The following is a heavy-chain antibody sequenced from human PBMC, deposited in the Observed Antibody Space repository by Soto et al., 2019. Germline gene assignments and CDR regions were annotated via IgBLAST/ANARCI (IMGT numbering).Heavy chain of an antibody. CDR3: AREGTIFGVVTGLMDV. Sequence: GGSLRLSCAASGFTFSSYGMHWVRQAPGKGLEWVAVIWYDGSNKYYADSVKGRFTISRDNSKNTLYLQMNSLRAEDTAVYYCAREGTIFGVVTGLMDVWGQGTTVTVSS. V-gene: IGHV3-33*01. J-gene: IGHJ6*02. CDR2: IWYDGSNK. D-gene: IGHD3-3*01. CDR1: GFTFSSYG.